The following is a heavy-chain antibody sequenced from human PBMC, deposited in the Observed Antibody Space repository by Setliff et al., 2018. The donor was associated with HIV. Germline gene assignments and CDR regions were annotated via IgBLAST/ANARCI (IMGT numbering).Heavy chain of an antibody. V-gene: IGHV4-61*09. CDR3: AGDAGYKGATDY. D-gene: IGHD1-26*01. CDR1: GGSISSDTFY. Sequence: SETLSLTCTVSGGSISSDTFYWSWIRQPAGKGLEWIGHIYTSGSTNYKPSLKSRLTISVDTSKNQFSLKLRSVTAADTAVYYCAGDAGYKGATDYWGQGTQVTVSS. CDR2: IYTSGST. J-gene: IGHJ4*02.